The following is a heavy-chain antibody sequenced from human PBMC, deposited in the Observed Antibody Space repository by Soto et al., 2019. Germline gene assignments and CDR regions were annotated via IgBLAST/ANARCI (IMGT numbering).Heavy chain of an antibody. J-gene: IGHJ5*02. D-gene: IGHD3-16*01. CDR3: ARVNPGPYGNWFDP. CDR1: DGSISSSSYY. Sequence: SETLSLTCTVSDGSISSSSYYWGWIRQPPGKGLEWIGSISYSGSTYYNPSLKSRVTISVDTSKNQFSLKLSSVTAADTAVYYCARVNPGPYGNWFDPWGQGTLVTVSS. V-gene: IGHV4-39*07. CDR2: ISYSGST.